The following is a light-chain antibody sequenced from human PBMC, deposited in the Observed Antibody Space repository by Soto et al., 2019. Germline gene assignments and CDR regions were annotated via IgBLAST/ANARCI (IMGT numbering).Light chain of an antibody. Sequence: QSALTQPASVSGSPGQSITISCTGTSSDVGGYNYVSRYQQHPGKAPKLMIYDVSNRPSGVSNRFSGSKSGNTASLTISGLQAEDEAGYYCSSYTSSSTLYVFGTGTKATVL. J-gene: IGLJ1*01. CDR3: SSYTSSSTLYV. V-gene: IGLV2-14*01. CDR1: SSDVGGYNY. CDR2: DVS.